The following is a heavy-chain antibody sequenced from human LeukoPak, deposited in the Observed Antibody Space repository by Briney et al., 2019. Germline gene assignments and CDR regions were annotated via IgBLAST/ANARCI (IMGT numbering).Heavy chain of an antibody. D-gene: IGHD3-22*01. CDR3: ARCGDSSGYYFP. CDR1: GGTLSNYP. CDR2: IIPIFGAA. Sequence: SVTVSFKASGGTLSNYPTSWVRQAPGQGREGMEGIIPIFGAAHYAQKYQGRVTIAADESARTAYIELSSLRSEDTAVYYCARCGDSSGYYFPWGRGTLVSVS. V-gene: IGHV1-69*13. J-gene: IGHJ5*02.